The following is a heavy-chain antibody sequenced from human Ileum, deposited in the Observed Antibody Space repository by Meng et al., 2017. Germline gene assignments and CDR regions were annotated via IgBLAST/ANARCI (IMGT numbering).Heavy chain of an antibody. D-gene: IGHD5-18*01. Sequence: VQRQESGPGLLMPSDILCLTRPVSGGFVSIGSYYWNWIRQPPGKGPEWIAYIYYTGSTNYNPSLKSRVIISADTSKNQFSLKLSSVTAADTAVYYCARAETALDYWGQGTLVTVSS. J-gene: IGHJ4*02. CDR2: IYYTGST. V-gene: IGHV4-61*01. CDR3: ARAETALDY. CDR1: GGFVSIGSYY.